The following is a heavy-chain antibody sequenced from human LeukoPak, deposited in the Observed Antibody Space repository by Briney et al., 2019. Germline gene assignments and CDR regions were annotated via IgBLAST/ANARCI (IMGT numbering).Heavy chain of an antibody. CDR2: INAGNGNT. CDR3: ARGGDDYGDYAEMGDFDY. Sequence: ASVKVSCKASGYTFTSYAMHWVRQAPGQRLEWMGWINAGNGNTKYSQKFQGRVTTTRDTSASTAYMELSSLRSEDTAVYYCARGGDDYGDYAEMGDFDYWGQGTLVTVSS. J-gene: IGHJ4*02. CDR1: GYTFTSYA. D-gene: IGHD4-17*01. V-gene: IGHV1-3*01.